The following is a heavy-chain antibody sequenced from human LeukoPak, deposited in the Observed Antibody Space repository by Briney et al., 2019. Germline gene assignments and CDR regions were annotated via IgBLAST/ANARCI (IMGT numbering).Heavy chain of an antibody. D-gene: IGHD3-22*01. V-gene: IGHV4-38-2*01. Sequence: PSETLSLTCAVSGYSISSGYYWGWIRQPPGKGLEWIGSIHDSGGAFYNPSLKSRVTISVDTSKNHLSLKLRSVTAADTAVYYCARHKDKSSAYYPFDHWGQGTLVTVFS. J-gene: IGHJ4*02. CDR3: ARHKDKSSAYYPFDH. CDR1: GYSISSGYY. CDR2: IHDSGGA.